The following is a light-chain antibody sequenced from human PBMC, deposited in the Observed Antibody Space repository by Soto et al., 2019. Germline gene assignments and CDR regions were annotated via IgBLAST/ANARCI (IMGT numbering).Light chain of an antibody. CDR2: GAS. V-gene: IGKV3-20*01. CDR1: QSVSSSY. Sequence: EIVLTQSPGTLSLSPGERATLSCRASQSVSSSYLAWYQQKPGQAPRLLIYGASSRATGIPDKFSGSGSGTDLTLNISRLDPEDFAVYCCQQYGSSPPTFGHGTKVDIK. CDR3: QQYGSSPPT. J-gene: IGKJ3*01.